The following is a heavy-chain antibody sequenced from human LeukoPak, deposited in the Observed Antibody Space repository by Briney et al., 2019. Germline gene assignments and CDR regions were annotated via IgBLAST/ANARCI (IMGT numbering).Heavy chain of an antibody. Sequence: ASVKVSCKTSGYTFSDYLIHWMRQAPGQGLEWMAWINPNSGDTQYAQKFQGRVTMTRDTSISTVYMELTSLISDDTAVYYCARESDSFDYWGQGTLVTVSS. D-gene: IGHD2-21*02. V-gene: IGHV1-2*02. CDR2: INPNSGDT. CDR3: ARESDSFDY. CDR1: GYTFSDYL. J-gene: IGHJ4*02.